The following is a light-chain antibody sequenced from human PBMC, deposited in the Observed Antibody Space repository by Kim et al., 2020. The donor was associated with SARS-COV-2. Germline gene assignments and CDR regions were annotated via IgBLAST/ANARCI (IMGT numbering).Light chain of an antibody. V-gene: IGKV3-20*01. Sequence: EIVLTQSPGTLSLSPGEKATLSCRASQTVSSSFLAWYQQKPGQAPRLLIYAASNRAAGIPDRFGGSGSGTEFTVTISRLEPEDFAVYYCQQFVNSHLTFGGGTKVDIK. J-gene: IGKJ4*01. CDR1: QTVSSSF. CDR3: QQFVNSHLT. CDR2: AAS.